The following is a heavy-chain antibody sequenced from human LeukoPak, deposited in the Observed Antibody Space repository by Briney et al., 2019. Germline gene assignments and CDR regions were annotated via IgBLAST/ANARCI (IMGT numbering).Heavy chain of an antibody. CDR3: ARHAYYYDSSGYYPDY. CDR2: IYPGDSDT. V-gene: IGHV5-51*01. J-gene: IGHJ4*02. CDR1: GXSFTSYC. Sequence: GESLKISFKGSGXSFTSYCIGWVRQMPGKGLEWMGIIYPGDSDTRYSPSFQGQVTISADKSISTAYLQWSSLKASDTAMYYCARHAYYYDSSGYYPDYWGQGTLVTVSS. D-gene: IGHD3-22*01.